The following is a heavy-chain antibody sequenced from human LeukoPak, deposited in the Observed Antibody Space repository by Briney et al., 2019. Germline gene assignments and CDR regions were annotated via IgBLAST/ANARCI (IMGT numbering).Heavy chain of an antibody. D-gene: IGHD2-15*01. CDR1: GFTFSSYS. V-gene: IGHV3-21*01. Sequence: GGSLRLSCAASGFTFSSYSMNWVRQAPGKGLEWVSSISSSSSYIYYADSVKGRFTISRDNAKNSLYLQMYSLRAEDTAVYFCAREDGYCSGGNCYSYFDSWGQGTLVTVSS. CDR3: AREDGYCSGGNCYSYFDS. CDR2: ISSSSSYI. J-gene: IGHJ4*02.